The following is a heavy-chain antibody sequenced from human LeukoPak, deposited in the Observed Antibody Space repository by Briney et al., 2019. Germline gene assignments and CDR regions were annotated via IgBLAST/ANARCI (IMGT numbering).Heavy chain of an antibody. CDR1: GFTFKDYA. Sequence: GRSLRLSCEASGFTFKDYAVHWVRQAPGKGLEWVSGISWNSGSIGYADSVKGRFTISRDNAKNSLYLHINRLRTEDTALYYCAKDMYSSGSNGEGYLQHWGQGTLVTVSS. CDR2: ISWNSGSI. D-gene: IGHD6-19*01. CDR3: AKDMYSSGSNGEGYLQH. V-gene: IGHV3-9*01. J-gene: IGHJ1*01.